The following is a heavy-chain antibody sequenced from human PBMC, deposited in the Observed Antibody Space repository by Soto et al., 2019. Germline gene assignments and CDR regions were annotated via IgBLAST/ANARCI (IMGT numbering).Heavy chain of an antibody. CDR2: VYYTGST. J-gene: IGHJ4*02. D-gene: IGHD2-8*02. CDR3: ARSVAGTGAHIDY. Sequence: SETLSLTCTVSGGSICGSSWSWIRQFPGKGLEWLGYVYYTGSTNYSPSLRSRVSISVDTSKNEFYLRLSSVTAADTAVYFCARSVAGTGAHIDYWGQGTQVTASS. CDR1: GGSICGSS. V-gene: IGHV4-59*01.